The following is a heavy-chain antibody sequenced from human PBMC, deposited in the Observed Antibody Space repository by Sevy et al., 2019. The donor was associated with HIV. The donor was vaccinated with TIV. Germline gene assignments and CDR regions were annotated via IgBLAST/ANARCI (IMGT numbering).Heavy chain of an antibody. J-gene: IGHJ6*02. CDR2: INHSGST. Sequence: SETLSLTCAVYGGSFSGYYWSWIRQPPGKGLEWIGEINHSGSTNYNPSLKSRVTISVDTSKNQFSLKLSSVTAADTALYYCARGGEATAFGMDVWGQGTTVTVSS. CDR3: ARGGEATAFGMDV. CDR1: GGSFSGYY. D-gene: IGHD3-10*01. V-gene: IGHV4-34*01.